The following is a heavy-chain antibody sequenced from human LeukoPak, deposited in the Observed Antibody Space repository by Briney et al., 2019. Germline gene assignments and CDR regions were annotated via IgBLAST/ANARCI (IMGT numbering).Heavy chain of an antibody. V-gene: IGHV3-23*01. J-gene: IGHJ4*02. CDR2: ISGSGGST. Sequence: GGSLRLSCAASGFTFSSYAMSWVRQAPGKGLEWVSAISGSGGSTYYADSVKGRFTISRDNSKNTLYLQMNSLRAEDTAVYYCAKDREQFGVVITTFDYWGQGTLVTVSS. D-gene: IGHD3-3*01. CDR1: GFTFSSYA. CDR3: AKDREQFGVVITTFDY.